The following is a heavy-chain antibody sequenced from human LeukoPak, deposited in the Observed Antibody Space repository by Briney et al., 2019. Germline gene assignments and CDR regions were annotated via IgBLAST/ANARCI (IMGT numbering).Heavy chain of an antibody. CDR3: ARREYSSGWYYFDY. D-gene: IGHD6-19*01. CDR1: GFTFSSYW. Sequence: PGGSLRLSCAASGFTFSSYWMSWVRQAPGKGLERVANIKQDGSEKYYVDSVKGRFTISRDNAKNSLYLQMNSLRAEDTAVYYCARREYSSGWYYFDYWGQGTLVTVSS. CDR2: IKQDGSEK. V-gene: IGHV3-7*03. J-gene: IGHJ4*02.